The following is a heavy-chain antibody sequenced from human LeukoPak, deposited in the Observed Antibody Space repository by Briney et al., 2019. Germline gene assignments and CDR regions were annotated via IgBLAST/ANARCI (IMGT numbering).Heavy chain of an antibody. CDR3: ARDTHGYYYDSSGNDY. Sequence: GGSLRLSCAASGFTFSSYSMNWVRQAPGKGLEWVSSISSSSSYIYYADSVKGRFTISRDNAKNSLYLQMNSLRAEDTAVYYCARDTHGYYYDSSGNDYWGQGTLVTVSS. D-gene: IGHD3-22*01. CDR1: GFTFSSYS. V-gene: IGHV3-21*01. CDR2: ISSSSSYI. J-gene: IGHJ4*02.